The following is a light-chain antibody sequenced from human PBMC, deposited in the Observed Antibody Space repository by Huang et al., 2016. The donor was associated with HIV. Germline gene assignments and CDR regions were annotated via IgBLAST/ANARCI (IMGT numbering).Light chain of an antibody. V-gene: IGKV3-20*01. CDR3: QQYERPPDT. CDR2: GAS. J-gene: IGKJ3*01. CDR1: QRVGIY. Sequence: EIVLTQSPGTLSLSPGERATLSCRASQRVGIYVAWYQHKPGQAPRLLIYGASTRVTGIPDSFSGGGSGTDFTLSISRLEPEDFAVYYCQQYERPPDTFGPGTKVNIK.